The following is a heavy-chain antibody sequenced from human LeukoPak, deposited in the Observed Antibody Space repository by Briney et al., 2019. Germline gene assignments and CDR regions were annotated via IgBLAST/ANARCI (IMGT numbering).Heavy chain of an antibody. V-gene: IGHV4-59*08. J-gene: IGHJ3*02. CDR1: GGSISSYY. CDR2: IYYSGST. Sequence: SETLSLTCTVSGGSISSYYWSWIRQPPGKGLEWIGYIYYSGSTNYNPSLKSRVTISVDTSKNQFSLKLSSVTAADTAVYYCARNDYYDSSALWAFDIWGQGTVVTVSS. CDR3: ARNDYYDSSALWAFDI. D-gene: IGHD3-22*01.